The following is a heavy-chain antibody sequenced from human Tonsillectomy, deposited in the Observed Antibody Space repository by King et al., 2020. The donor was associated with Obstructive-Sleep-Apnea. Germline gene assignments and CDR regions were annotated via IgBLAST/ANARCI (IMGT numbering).Heavy chain of an antibody. CDR2: ISSSSSYI. J-gene: IGHJ4*02. Sequence: VQLVESGGGLVKPGGSLRLSCAASGFTFSSYSMNWVRQAPGKGLEWVSSISSSSSYIYYADSVKGRFTFSRENAKNSLYLQMNSLRAEDTAVYYCAGGSPDCSSTSCHYFDYWGQGTLVTVSS. CDR3: AGGSPDCSSTSCHYFDY. CDR1: GFTFSSYS. V-gene: IGHV3-21*01. D-gene: IGHD2-2*01.